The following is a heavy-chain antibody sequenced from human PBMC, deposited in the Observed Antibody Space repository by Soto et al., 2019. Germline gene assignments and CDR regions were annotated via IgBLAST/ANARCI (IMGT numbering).Heavy chain of an antibody. J-gene: IGHJ4*02. CDR3: ARGGLSRYSSGWSTGYFDY. CDR2: IYYSGST. D-gene: IGHD6-19*01. Sequence: SETLSLTCTVSGGSISSGGYYWSWIRQHPGKGLEWIGYIYYSGSTYYNPSLKSRVTISVDTSKNQFSLKLSSVTAADTAVYYCARGGLSRYSSGWSTGYFDYWGQGTLVTVSS. CDR1: GGSISSGGYY. V-gene: IGHV4-31*03.